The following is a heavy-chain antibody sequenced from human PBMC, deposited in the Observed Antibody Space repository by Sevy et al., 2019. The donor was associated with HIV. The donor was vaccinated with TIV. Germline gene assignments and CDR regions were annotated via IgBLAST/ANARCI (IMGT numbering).Heavy chain of an antibody. CDR2: IYYSGST. Sequence: SETLSLTCTVSGGSISSSSYYWGWIRQPPGKGLEWIGSIYYSGSTYYNPSLKSRVTISVDTSKNQCSLKLSSVTAADTAVYYCASLSWFGELLSFDYWGQGTLVTVSS. J-gene: IGHJ4*02. CDR1: GGSISSSSYY. D-gene: IGHD3-10*01. V-gene: IGHV4-39*01. CDR3: ASLSWFGELLSFDY.